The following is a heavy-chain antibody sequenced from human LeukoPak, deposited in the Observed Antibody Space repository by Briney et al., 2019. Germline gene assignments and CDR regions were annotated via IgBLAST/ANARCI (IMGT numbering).Heavy chain of an antibody. V-gene: IGHV1-3*01. CDR2: ITGNGNT. Sequence: ASVKVSCKTSGYTFTSYPMHWVRQAPGQGLEWMAWITGNGNTKYSQKFQGRVTITRDTSASTAYMELSSLRSEDTAVYYCARVLRDYCSGGSCYQLNYWGQGTLVTVSS. D-gene: IGHD2-15*01. CDR1: GYTFTSYP. CDR3: ARVLRDYCSGGSCYQLNY. J-gene: IGHJ4*02.